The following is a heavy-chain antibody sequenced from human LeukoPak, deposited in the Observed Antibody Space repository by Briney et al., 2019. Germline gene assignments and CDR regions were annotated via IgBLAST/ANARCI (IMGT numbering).Heavy chain of an antibody. J-gene: IGHJ4*02. CDR2: ISGDGVST. Sequence: QPGRSLRLSCVASGLPIADFAMHWVRQAPGKGVEWVSLISGDGVSTFYADSVKGRFSISRDNSKNSLYLEMNSLRTGDAAMYYCAKESGKFDYWGQGTLVAVSS. V-gene: IGHV3-43*02. CDR3: AKESGKFDY. CDR1: GLPIADFA.